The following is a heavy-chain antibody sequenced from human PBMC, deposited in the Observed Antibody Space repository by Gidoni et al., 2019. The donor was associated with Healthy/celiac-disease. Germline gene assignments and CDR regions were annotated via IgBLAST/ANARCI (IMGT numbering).Heavy chain of an antibody. J-gene: IGHJ6*02. CDR2: IYYRGST. Sequence: QLQLQESGPGLVKPSETLSLTCTVSGGSISSSSYYWGWIRQPPGKGLEWIGSIYYRGSTYYNPSLKSRVTISVDTSKNQFSLKLSSVTAADTAVYYCARHLGPLILGGMDVWGQGTTVTVSS. CDR1: GGSISSSSYY. CDR3: ARHLGPLILGGMDV. D-gene: IGHD3-16*01. V-gene: IGHV4-39*01.